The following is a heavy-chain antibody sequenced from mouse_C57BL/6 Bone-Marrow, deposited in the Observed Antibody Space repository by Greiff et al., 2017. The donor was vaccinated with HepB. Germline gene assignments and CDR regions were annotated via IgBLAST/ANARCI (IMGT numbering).Heavy chain of an antibody. Sequence: EVKLVESGGGLVKPGGSLKLSCAASGFTFSSYAMSWVRQTPEKRLEWVATISDGGSYTYYPDNVKGRFTISRDNAKNNLYPQMSHLKSEDTAMYYCARDLRYFDYWGQGTTLTVSS. J-gene: IGHJ2*01. CDR1: GFTFSSYA. CDR2: ISDGGSYT. CDR3: ARDLRYFDY. V-gene: IGHV5-4*01.